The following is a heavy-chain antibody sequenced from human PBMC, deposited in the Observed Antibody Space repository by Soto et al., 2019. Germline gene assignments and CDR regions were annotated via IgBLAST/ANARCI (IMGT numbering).Heavy chain of an antibody. D-gene: IGHD2-2*01. V-gene: IGHV3-13*01. CDR2: IGTAGDT. Sequence: PGGSLRLSCAASGFTFSSYDMHWVRQATGKGLEWVSAIGTAGDTYYPGSVKGLFTISRENAKNSLYLQMNSLRAGDTAVYYCARAPRSAGYQLLSHGMDVWGQGTTVTVSS. CDR3: ARAPRSAGYQLLSHGMDV. CDR1: GFTFSSYD. J-gene: IGHJ6*02.